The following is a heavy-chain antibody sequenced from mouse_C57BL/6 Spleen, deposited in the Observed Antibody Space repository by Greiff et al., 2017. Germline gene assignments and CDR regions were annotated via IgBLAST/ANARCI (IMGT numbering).Heavy chain of an antibody. D-gene: IGHD3-3*01. CDR3: ARYPLGGLDY. CDR2: IRNKANGYTT. V-gene: IGHV7-3*01. Sequence: EVKVVESGGGLVQPGGSLSLSCAASGFTFTDYYMSWVRQPPGKALEWLGFIRNKANGYTTEYSASVKGRFTISRDNSQSILYLQMNALRAEDSATYYRARYPLGGLDYWGQGTTLTVSS. J-gene: IGHJ2*01. CDR1: GFTFTDYY.